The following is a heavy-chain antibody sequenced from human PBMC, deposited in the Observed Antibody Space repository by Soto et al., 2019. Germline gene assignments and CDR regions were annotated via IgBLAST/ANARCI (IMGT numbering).Heavy chain of an antibody. J-gene: IGHJ6*02. D-gene: IGHD6-6*01. CDR3: AKVVAARLDYYYGMDV. V-gene: IGHV3-30*18. CDR2: ISYDGSNK. Sequence: GGSLRLSCAASGFTFSSYGMHWVRQAPGKGLEWVAVISYDGSNKYYADSVKGRFTISRDNSKNTLYLQMNSLRAEDTAAYYCAKVVAARLDYYYGMDVWGQGTTVTVSS. CDR1: GFTFSSYG.